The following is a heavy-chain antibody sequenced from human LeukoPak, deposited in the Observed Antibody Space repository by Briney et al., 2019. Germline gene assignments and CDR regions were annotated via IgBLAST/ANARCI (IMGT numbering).Heavy chain of an antibody. D-gene: IGHD3-10*01. CDR2: INHSGST. CDR1: GGSFSGYY. J-gene: IGHJ6*04. V-gene: IGHV4-34*01. Sequence: PSETLSLTCAVYGGSFSGYYWSWIRQPPGKGLEWIGEINHSGSTNYNPSLKSRVTISVDTSKNQFSLKLSSVTAADTAVYYCARERYYGSGSYYRKPYAMDVWGKGTTVTVSS. CDR3: ARERYYGSGSYYRKPYAMDV.